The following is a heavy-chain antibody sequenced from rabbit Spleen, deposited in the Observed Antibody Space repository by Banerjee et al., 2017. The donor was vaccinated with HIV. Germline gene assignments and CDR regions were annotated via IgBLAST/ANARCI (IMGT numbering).Heavy chain of an antibody. CDR3: ARDTGSSFSSYGMDL. CDR1: GFSFSSRYY. Sequence: QSLEESGGDLVKPGASLTLTCTASGFSFSSRYYMCWVRQAPGKGLEWIACIASGSSGDTNYASWAKGRFTISKTSSTTVTLQMTSLTVADTATYFCARDTGSSFSSYGMDLWGQGTLVTVS. V-gene: IGHV1S40*01. J-gene: IGHJ6*01. CDR2: IASGSSGDT. D-gene: IGHD8-1*01.